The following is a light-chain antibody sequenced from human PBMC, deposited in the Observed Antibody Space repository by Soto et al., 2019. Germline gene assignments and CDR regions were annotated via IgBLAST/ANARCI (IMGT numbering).Light chain of an antibody. CDR2: DAS. J-gene: IGKJ1*01. V-gene: IGKV3-20*01. Sequence: EIVLTQSPGTLSLSPGERATLSCRASPSVTNDYLAWYQQKPGQATRLLIYDASSRATGIPDRFSGSESGTDFTLTISTLQPEDCAVYYCQQCDRSPLKFGQGTKVEIK. CDR1: PSVTNDY. CDR3: QQCDRSPLK.